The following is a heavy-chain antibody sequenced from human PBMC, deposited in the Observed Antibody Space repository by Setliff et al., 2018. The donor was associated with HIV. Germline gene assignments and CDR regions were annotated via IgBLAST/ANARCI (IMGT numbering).Heavy chain of an antibody. Sequence: SETLSLTCTVSGGSISSDDYYWNWIRQPPGKGLEWIGYITYSGSAYYNPSLKSRVTISIDTSNNQISLRLSSVTAADTAMYYCARGRHGLGLDVWGQGTLVTVSS. V-gene: IGHV4-30-4*08. D-gene: IGHD3-10*01. J-gene: IGHJ4*02. CDR2: ITYSGSA. CDR3: ARGRHGLGLDV. CDR1: GGSISSDDYY.